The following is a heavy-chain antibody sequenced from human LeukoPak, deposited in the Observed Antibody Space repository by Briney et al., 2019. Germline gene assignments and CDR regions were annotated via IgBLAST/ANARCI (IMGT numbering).Heavy chain of an antibody. CDR1: GGSFSGYY. V-gene: IGHV4-34*01. Sequence: SETLSLTCAVYGGSFSGYYWSWIRQPPGKGLEWIGEINHSGSTNYNPSLKSRVTISVDTSKNQFSLKLSSVTAADTAVYYCARGRRQQPVDRYYYYYGMDVWGQGTTVTVSS. CDR2: INHSGST. J-gene: IGHJ6*02. D-gene: IGHD6-13*01. CDR3: ARGRRQQPVDRYYYYYGMDV.